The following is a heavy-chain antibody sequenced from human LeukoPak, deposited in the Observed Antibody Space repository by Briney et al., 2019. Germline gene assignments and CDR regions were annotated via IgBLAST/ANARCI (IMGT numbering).Heavy chain of an antibody. V-gene: IGHV1-69*13. Sequence: GASVKVSCKASGGTFSSYAISWVRQAPGQGLEWMGGIIPIFGTANYAQKFQGRVTITADESTSTAYMELSSLRSEDTAVYYCARGYSSGWYDLGHYWGQGTLVTVSS. D-gene: IGHD6-19*01. CDR3: ARGYSSGWYDLGHY. CDR2: IIPIFGTA. J-gene: IGHJ4*02. CDR1: GGTFSSYA.